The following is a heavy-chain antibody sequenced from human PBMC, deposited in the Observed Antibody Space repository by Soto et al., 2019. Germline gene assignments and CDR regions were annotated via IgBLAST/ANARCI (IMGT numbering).Heavy chain of an antibody. CDR3: ARDYSSYGPFDY. J-gene: IGHJ4*02. D-gene: IGHD5-18*01. Sequence: SLRLSCAASGFTFRDHYMDWVRQAPGKGLEWLSYISGASGTIYYADSMQGRFTISRDNAKNSLYLQMNSLRAEDTAVYYCARDYSSYGPFDYWGPGTRVTVSS. CDR2: ISGASGTI. V-gene: IGHV3-11*04. CDR1: GFTFRDHY.